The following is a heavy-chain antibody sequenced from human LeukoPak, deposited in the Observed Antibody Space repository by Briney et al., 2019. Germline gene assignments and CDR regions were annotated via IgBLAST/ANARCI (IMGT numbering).Heavy chain of an antibody. CDR1: GFTFSSYA. Sequence: GGSLRLSCAASGFTFSSYAMSWVRQALGKGLEWVSAISGSGGSTYYADSVKGRFTISRDNSKNTLYLQMNSLRAEDTAVYYCASRRTNYYYDSSGYSFGWGQGTLVTVSS. CDR3: ASRRTNYYYDSSGYSFG. V-gene: IGHV3-23*01. J-gene: IGHJ4*02. CDR2: ISGSGGST. D-gene: IGHD3-22*01.